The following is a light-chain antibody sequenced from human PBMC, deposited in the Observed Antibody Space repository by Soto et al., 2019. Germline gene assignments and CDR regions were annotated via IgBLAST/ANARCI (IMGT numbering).Light chain of an antibody. J-gene: IGLJ3*02. V-gene: IGLV1-47*01. Sequence: QSVLTQPTSASGTPGQRVTISCSGSSSNIGSNYVSWYQQLPGTAPKLLIYRNNQWPSGVPDRFSGSKSGTSASLAISGLRSEDEADYYCAAWDDSLSGRVLGGGTKLTVL. CDR3: AAWDDSLSGRV. CDR1: SSNIGSNY. CDR2: RNN.